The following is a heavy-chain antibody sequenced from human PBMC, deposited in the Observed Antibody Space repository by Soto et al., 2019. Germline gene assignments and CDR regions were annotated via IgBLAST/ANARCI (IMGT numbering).Heavy chain of an antibody. V-gene: IGHV5-51*01. Sequence: GESLKISCKGSGYSFTSYWIGCVRQMPGKGLEWMGIIYPGDSDTRYSPSFQGQVTISADKSISTAYLQWSSLKASDTAMYYCARARVDSSGYYGYYYYGMDVWGQGTTVTVSS. J-gene: IGHJ6*02. CDR2: IYPGDSDT. D-gene: IGHD3-22*01. CDR3: ARARVDSSGYYGYYYYGMDV. CDR1: GYSFTSYW.